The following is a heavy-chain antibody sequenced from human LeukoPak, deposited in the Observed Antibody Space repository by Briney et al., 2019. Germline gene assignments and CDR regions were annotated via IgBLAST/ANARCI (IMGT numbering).Heavy chain of an antibody. V-gene: IGHV4-38-2*02. J-gene: IGHJ5*02. Sequence: SQTLSLTCTVSGYSISSGYYWGWIRPPPGKGLEWIGNIYPTGSTYYDPSLKSRVTISVDTSKNQFSLKVSSVSAADTAVYYCARAYSSSWYWNWFDPWGQGTLVTVSS. D-gene: IGHD6-13*01. CDR1: GYSISSGYY. CDR3: ARAYSSSWYWNWFDP. CDR2: IYPTGST.